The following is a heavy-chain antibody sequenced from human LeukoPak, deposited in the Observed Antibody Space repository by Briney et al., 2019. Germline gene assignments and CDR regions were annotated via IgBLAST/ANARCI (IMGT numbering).Heavy chain of an antibody. J-gene: IGHJ4*02. D-gene: IGHD3-16*02. Sequence: SETLSLTCAVYGGSFSGYYWSWIRQPLGKGLEWIGEINHSGSTNYNPSLKSRVTISVDTSKNQFSLKLSSVTAADTAVYYCARHYVWGSYRYPFDYWGQGTLVTVSS. CDR3: ARHYVWGSYRYPFDY. CDR2: INHSGST. V-gene: IGHV4-34*01. CDR1: GGSFSGYY.